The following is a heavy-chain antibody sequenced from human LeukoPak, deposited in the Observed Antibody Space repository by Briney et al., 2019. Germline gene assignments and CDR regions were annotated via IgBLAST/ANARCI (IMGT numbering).Heavy chain of an antibody. Sequence: GESLKISCHGSGYAFPSYWIGWVRQMPGKGLEWMGHNFPSDSDTRYSPSFRGQVTISADESTSTAYLQWISLKPSDTAIYYCARRFDFLDGEAVQRYFDLWGRGTLVTVSS. J-gene: IGHJ2*01. CDR1: GYAFPSYW. CDR2: NFPSDSDT. D-gene: IGHD2-21*01. V-gene: IGHV5-51*01. CDR3: ARRFDFLDGEAVQRYFDL.